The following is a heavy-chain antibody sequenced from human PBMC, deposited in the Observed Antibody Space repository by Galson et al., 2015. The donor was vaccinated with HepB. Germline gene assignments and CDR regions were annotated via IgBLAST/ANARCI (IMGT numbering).Heavy chain of an antibody. J-gene: IGHJ4*02. D-gene: IGHD6-19*01. Sequence: CAISGDSVSSTSAAWNWIRQSPSRGLEWLGRTYYRSKWYYDYAVSVKSRVTINPDTSKNQFSLQLNSVTPEDTAVYYCTRDVRLDSSGWYRFDYWGQGTLVTVSS. CDR1: GDSVSSTSAA. V-gene: IGHV6-1*01. CDR3: TRDVRLDSSGWYRFDY. CDR2: TYYRSKWYY.